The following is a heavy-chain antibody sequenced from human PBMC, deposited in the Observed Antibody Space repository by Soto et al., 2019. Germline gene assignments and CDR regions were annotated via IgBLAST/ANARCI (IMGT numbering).Heavy chain of an antibody. CDR1: GFDFSTYD. CDR3: TRANADYSSGWRRGAFDI. J-gene: IGHJ3*02. Sequence: EQLVESGGGWVQPGGSLRLSCVASGFDFSTYDMYWVRQTPGKGLEWVSGIGTAGDTHYPDSVKGRFTVSRENAKNSMYLQLNSVTAGDTAVYFCTRANADYSSGWRRGAFDIWGQGTTVTVSS. CDR2: IGTAGDT. D-gene: IGHD6-19*01. V-gene: IGHV3-13*01.